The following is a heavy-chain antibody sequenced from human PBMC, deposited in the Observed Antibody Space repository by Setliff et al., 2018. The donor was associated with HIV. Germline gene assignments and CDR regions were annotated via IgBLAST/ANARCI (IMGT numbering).Heavy chain of an antibody. Sequence: SETLSLTCAVYGGSFSGYNWNWIRQPPGKGLEWIGEINHSGRIDHNPSLKSRVTISVDTSKNQFSLKLTSVNAADTGMYYCARRTFGSGRIDPWGQGTLVTVSS. D-gene: IGHD1-26*01. V-gene: IGHV4-34*01. CDR2: INHSGRI. J-gene: IGHJ5*02. CDR3: ARRTFGSGRIDP. CDR1: GGSFSGYN.